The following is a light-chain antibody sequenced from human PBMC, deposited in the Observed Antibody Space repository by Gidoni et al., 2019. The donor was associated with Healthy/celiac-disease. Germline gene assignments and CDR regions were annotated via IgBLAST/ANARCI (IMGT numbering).Light chain of an antibody. CDR2: SAA. CDR3: QQSYSTPRFS. V-gene: IGKV1-39*01. J-gene: IGKJ2*03. CDR1: HSISSY. Sequence: DLQMTQSSSSLSAAVGDKITITCRASHSISSYLNWYQQKPGKAPKLLIYSAASLQSGVPSRFSGSGSGTDYTITISSLQPEEVATYYCQQSYSTPRFSFGQGTRLEIK.